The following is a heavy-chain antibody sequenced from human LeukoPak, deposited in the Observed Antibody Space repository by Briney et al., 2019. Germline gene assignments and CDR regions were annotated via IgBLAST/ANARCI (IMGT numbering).Heavy chain of an antibody. CDR2: IIPTFGTA. J-gene: IGHJ4*02. Sequence: GSSVKVSCKASGGTFSSYAISWVRQAPGQGLEWMGGIIPTFGTANYAQKFQGRVTITADESTSTAYMELSSLRSEDTAVYYCARDDFWSGYYSTFDYWGQGTLVTVSS. V-gene: IGHV1-69*01. CDR3: ARDDFWSGYYSTFDY. CDR1: GGTFSSYA. D-gene: IGHD3-3*01.